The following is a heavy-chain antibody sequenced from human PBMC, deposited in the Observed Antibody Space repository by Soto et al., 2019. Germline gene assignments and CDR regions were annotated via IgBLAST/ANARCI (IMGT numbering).Heavy chain of an antibody. CDR2: MSTKSGIK. Sequence: QVRRVQSGAEVKRPGASVKVSCKASGYTFTEYDINWVRQAPGQAPEWMGWMSTKSGIKGYSQEFEGRIIMTSATSISTDYMDLSTLRPGDTNVYYCAKSPTPRTVATDWGQGPLVTVSS. J-gene: IGHJ4*02. CDR3: AKSPTPRTVATD. V-gene: IGHV1-8*01. D-gene: IGHD4-17*01. CDR1: GYTFTEYD.